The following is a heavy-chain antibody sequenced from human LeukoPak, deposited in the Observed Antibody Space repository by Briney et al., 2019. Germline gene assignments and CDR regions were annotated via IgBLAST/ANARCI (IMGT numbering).Heavy chain of an antibody. CDR1: GYSISSGYY. CDR2: IYHSGST. J-gene: IGHJ4*02. CDR3: ASDRYCSSTSCDDY. Sequence: SETLSLTCTVSGYSISSGYYWGWIRQPPGKGLEWIGSIYHSGSTYYNPPLKSRVTISVDTSKNQFSLKLSSVTAADTAVYYCASDRYCSSTSCDDYWGQGTLVTVSS. V-gene: IGHV4-38-2*02. D-gene: IGHD2-2*01.